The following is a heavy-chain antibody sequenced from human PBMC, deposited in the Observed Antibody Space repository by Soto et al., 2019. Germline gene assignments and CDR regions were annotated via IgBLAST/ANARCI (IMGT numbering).Heavy chain of an antibody. CDR1: GFTFSSYA. CDR3: AKNGLQGYYFDY. V-gene: IGHV3-23*01. J-gene: IGHJ4*02. CDR2: ISGICGST. Sequence: GGSLRLSCAASGFTFSSYAMSWVRQAPGNGLEWVSAISGICGSTYYADSVKGLFTISRDNSKNTLYLQMNSLRAEDTAVYYCAKNGLQGYYFDYWGQGTLVTVSS. D-gene: IGHD4-4*01.